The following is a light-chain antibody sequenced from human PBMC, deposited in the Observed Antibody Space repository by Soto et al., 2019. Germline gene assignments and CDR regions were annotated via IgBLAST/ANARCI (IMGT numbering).Light chain of an antibody. CDR1: SSDVGSYNL. CDR2: EVS. J-gene: IGLJ1*01. V-gene: IGLV2-23*02. Sequence: QSVLTQPASVSGSPGQSSTISCTGTSSDVGSYNLVSWYQQHPGKAPKLMIYEVSKRPSGVSNRFSGSKSGNTASLTISGLQAEDEADYYCCSYAGSSTYVFGTGTKVTV. CDR3: CSYAGSSTYV.